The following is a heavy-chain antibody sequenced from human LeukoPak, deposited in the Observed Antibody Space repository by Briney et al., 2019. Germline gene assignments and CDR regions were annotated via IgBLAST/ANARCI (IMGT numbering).Heavy chain of an antibody. D-gene: IGHD3-22*01. CDR1: GGSFSGHY. CDR3: AGRTTYDSSGYYYGDDAFDI. J-gene: IGHJ3*02. Sequence: SETLSLTCAVYGGSFSGHYWSWIRQPPGKGLEWIGEINHSGSTNYNPSLKSRVTISVDTSKNQFSLKLSSVTAADTAVYYCAGRTTYDSSGYYYGDDAFDIWGQGTMVTVSS. V-gene: IGHV4-34*01. CDR2: INHSGST.